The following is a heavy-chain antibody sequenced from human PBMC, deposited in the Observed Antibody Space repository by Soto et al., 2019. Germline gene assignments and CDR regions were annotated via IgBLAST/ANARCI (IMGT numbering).Heavy chain of an antibody. Sequence: SETLSLTCSVSGGSINSVGYYWSWVRLLPGKGLEWIGYISYTGTASYNPSLRGRVTMSVDTSNNQFSLKLSSVTAADTAVYYCVRVANGGYFDYWGPG. CDR3: VRVANGGYFDY. V-gene: IGHV4-61*08. D-gene: IGHD3-22*01. J-gene: IGHJ4*02. CDR2: ISYTGTA. CDR1: GGSINSVGYY.